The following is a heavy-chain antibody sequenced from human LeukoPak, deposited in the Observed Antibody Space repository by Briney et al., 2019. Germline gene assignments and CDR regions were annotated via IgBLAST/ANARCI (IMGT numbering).Heavy chain of an antibody. D-gene: IGHD3-16*01. CDR1: GYTFTAYY. CDR2: ISPNSGGT. Sequence: GASVKVSCKASGYTFTAYYIHWVRQAPGQGLEWMGRISPNSGGTNYAQKFQGRVTMTRDTSISAAYMELSSLRSEDTAVYYCARDLWGYYYMDVWGKGTTVTVSS. CDR3: ARDLWGYYYMDV. V-gene: IGHV1-2*06. J-gene: IGHJ6*03.